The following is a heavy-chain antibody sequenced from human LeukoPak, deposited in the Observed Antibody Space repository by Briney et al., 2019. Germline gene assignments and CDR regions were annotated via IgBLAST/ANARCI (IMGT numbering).Heavy chain of an antibody. D-gene: IGHD3-10*01. Sequence: PSETLSLTCDVSGGSVTSYWWGWVRQPAGKGLEWLGRIYSTGSTRFNPSLKSRLTLSIDTSTNQFSLKLTSVTAADTAVYFCARQGCTVSYYFLDYSSQGTLVTVSS. J-gene: IGHJ4*02. CDR3: ARQGCTVSYYFLDY. V-gene: IGHV4-4*07. CDR1: GGSVTSYW. CDR2: IYSTGST.